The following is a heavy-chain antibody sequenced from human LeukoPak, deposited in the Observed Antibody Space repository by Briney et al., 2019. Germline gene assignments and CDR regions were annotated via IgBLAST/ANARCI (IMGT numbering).Heavy chain of an antibody. CDR1: GGSISSYY. V-gene: IGHV4-59*01. Sequence: SETLSLTCTVSGGSISSYYWSWTRQPPGKGLEWIGYIYYSGSTNYNPSLKSRVTISLDTSKNQFSLKLSSVTAADTAVYYCARNIGYYYMDVWGKGTTVTVSS. CDR2: IYYSGST. D-gene: IGHD2/OR15-2a*01. J-gene: IGHJ6*03. CDR3: ARNIGYYYMDV.